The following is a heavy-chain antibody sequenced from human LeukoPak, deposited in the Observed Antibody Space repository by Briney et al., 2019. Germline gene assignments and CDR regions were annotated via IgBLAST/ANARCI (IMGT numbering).Heavy chain of an antibody. V-gene: IGHV3-53*05. CDR2: IYAGSST. Sequence: GGSLRLSCAASGVTVSSSYMSWVRQAPGKGLEWVSVIYAGSSTYYADSVKGRFTISRDSSKNTLYLQMNSLRADDTAVYYCAKGIAVAGTELADWGQGTLVTVSA. CDR3: AKGIAVAGTELAD. J-gene: IGHJ4*02. CDR1: GVTVSSSY. D-gene: IGHD6-19*01.